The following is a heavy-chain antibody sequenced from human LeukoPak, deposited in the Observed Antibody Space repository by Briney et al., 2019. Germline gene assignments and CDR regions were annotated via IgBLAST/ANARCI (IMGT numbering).Heavy chain of an antibody. CDR3: AREGYGDYVDSAFDI. CDR1: GGSISSSSYY. Sequence: IPSETLSLTCTVSGGSISSSSYYWGWIRQPPGKGLEWIGSIYYSGSTYYNPSLKSRVTISVDTSKNQFSLKLSSVTAADTAVYYCAREGYGDYVDSAFDIWGQGTMVTVSS. CDR2: IYYSGST. J-gene: IGHJ3*02. D-gene: IGHD4-17*01. V-gene: IGHV4-39*07.